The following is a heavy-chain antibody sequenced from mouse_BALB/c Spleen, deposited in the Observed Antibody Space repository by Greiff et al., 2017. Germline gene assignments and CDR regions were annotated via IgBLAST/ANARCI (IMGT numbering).Heavy chain of an antibody. Sequence: LMESGGGLVKPGGSLKLSCAASGFAFSSYDMSWVRQTPEKRLEWVAYISSGGGSTYYPDTVKGRFTISRDNAKNTLYLQMSSLKSEDTAMYYCARPNYASGRAMDYWGQGTSVTVSS. V-gene: IGHV5-12-1*01. D-gene: IGHD1-1*01. CDR3: ARPNYASGRAMDY. CDR2: ISSGGGST. CDR1: GFAFSSYD. J-gene: IGHJ4*01.